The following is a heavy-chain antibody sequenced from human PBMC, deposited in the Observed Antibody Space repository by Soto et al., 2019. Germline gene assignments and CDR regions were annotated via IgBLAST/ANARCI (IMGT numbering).Heavy chain of an antibody. V-gene: IGHV3-11*05. CDR1: GFTFSDYY. J-gene: IGHJ4*02. CDR3: VRDHHRYSGYDYVDY. Sequence: QVQLVESGGGLVKPGGSLRLSCVASGFTFSDYYMSWIRQAPGKGLEWVSYISSSSSYTNYADSVKGRFTISRDNAKNSLYQQMNSLRAEDTAVYYCVRDHHRYSGYDYVDYWGQGTLVTVSS. D-gene: IGHD5-12*01. CDR2: ISSSSSYT.